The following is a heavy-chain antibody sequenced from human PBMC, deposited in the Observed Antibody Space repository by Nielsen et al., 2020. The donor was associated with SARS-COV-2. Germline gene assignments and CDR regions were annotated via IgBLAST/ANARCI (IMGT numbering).Heavy chain of an antibody. CDR3: ARVGGNDDY. CDR1: GVSVSSGSYF. CDR2: MFYIGTA. V-gene: IGHV4-61*01. Sequence: SETLSLTCSVSGVSVSSGSYFWSWIRQPPGKRLEWIGYMFYIGTANYNPSFQSRVNISVDTSKNQFSLKLSSVTAADTAVYYCARVGGNDDYWGQGALVTVSS. J-gene: IGHJ4*02. D-gene: IGHD3-10*01.